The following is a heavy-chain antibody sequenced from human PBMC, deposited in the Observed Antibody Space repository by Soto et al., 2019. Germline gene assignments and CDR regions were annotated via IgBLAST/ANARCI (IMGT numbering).Heavy chain of an antibody. Sequence: GSLRLSCAASGFTFSSYSMNWVRQAPGKGLEWVSSISSSSSYIYYADSVKGRFTISRDNAKNSLYLQMNSLRAEDTAVYYCARDVIWFGELLSDYWGQGTLVTVSS. CDR2: ISSSSSYI. CDR3: ARDVIWFGELLSDY. V-gene: IGHV3-21*01. D-gene: IGHD3-10*01. J-gene: IGHJ4*02. CDR1: GFTFSSYS.